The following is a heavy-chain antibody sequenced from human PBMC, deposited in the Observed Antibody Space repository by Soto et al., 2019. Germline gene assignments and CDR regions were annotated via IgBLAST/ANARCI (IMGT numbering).Heavy chain of an antibody. J-gene: IGHJ3*02. CDR1: GYTFTSYA. CDR3: VVVVPAASAFDI. CDR2: INAGNGNT. Sequence: ASVKVSCKASGYTFTSYAMHWVRQAPGQRLEWMGWINAGNGNTKYSQKFQGRVTITRDTSASTAYMELSSLRSEDTAVYYCVVVVPAASAFDIWGQGTMVTVSS. D-gene: IGHD2-2*01. V-gene: IGHV1-3*01.